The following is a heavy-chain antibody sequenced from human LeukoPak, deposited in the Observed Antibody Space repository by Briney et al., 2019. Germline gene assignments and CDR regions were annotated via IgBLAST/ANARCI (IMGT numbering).Heavy chain of an antibody. Sequence: GGSLRLSCAASGFTFSSYWMSWVRQAPGKGLEWVANIKQDGIEKYYVDSVKGRFTISRDNPKNPLYLQMNSLRAEDTAVYYCAKQLACCGGDCYSYAFDIWGQGTMVTVSS. D-gene: IGHD2-21*02. CDR1: GFTFSSYW. CDR2: IKQDGIEK. CDR3: AKQLACCGGDCYSYAFDI. V-gene: IGHV3-7*01. J-gene: IGHJ3*02.